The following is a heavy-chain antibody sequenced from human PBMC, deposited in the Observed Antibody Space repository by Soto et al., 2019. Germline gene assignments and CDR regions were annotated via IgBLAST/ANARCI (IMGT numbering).Heavy chain of an antibody. D-gene: IGHD6-13*01. CDR1: GYTFTSYG. V-gene: IGHV1-18*04. CDR2: ISAYNGNT. CDR3: ARVVYSSRPLAQLVFYYGMEV. J-gene: IGHJ6*04. Sequence: ASVKISCKASGYTFTSYGISWVRQAPGQGLEWMGWISAYNGNTNYAQKLQGRVTMTTDTSTSTAYMELRSLRSDDTAVYYCARVVYSSRPLAQLVFYYGMEVWGKGTKVTVSS.